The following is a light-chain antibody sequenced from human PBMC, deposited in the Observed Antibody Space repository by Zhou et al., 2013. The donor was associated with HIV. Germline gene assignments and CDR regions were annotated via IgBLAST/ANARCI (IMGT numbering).Light chain of an antibody. Sequence: DIQMTQSPSSVSASVGDRVTITCRASQGISSWLAWYQQNPGKAPKLLIFGASRLQGGVPSRFSGRGSGTDFTLTINSLQPEDVATYYCQKYISAPYSFGQGTKLEIK. CDR1: QGISSW. CDR3: QKYISAPYS. CDR2: GAS. J-gene: IGKJ2*03. V-gene: IGKV1-12*01.